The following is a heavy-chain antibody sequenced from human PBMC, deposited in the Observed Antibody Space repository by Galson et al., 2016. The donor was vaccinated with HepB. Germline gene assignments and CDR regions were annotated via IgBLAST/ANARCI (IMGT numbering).Heavy chain of an antibody. CDR1: GGSINSFY. J-gene: IGHJ3*02. CDR2: IYDSGRT. V-gene: IGHV4-59*01. CDR3: ARGSFDYIWDTYRFRAFGI. D-gene: IGHD3-16*02. Sequence: TLSLTCIITGGSINSFYWSWIRQPPGKGLEWIGYIYDSGRTDYTPALQSRVSISVDMAKTQFSLTLASVTAADTAIYYCARGSFDYIWDTYRFRAFGIWGQGKMVFVSS.